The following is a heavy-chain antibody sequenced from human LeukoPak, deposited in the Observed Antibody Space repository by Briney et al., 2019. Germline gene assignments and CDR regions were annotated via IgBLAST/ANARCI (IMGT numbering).Heavy chain of an antibody. J-gene: IGHJ4*02. CDR1: GGTFSSYA. CDR2: INAGNGNT. D-gene: IGHD3-9*01. V-gene: IGHV1-3*01. Sequence: ASVKVSCKASGGTFSSYAISWVRQAPGQGLEWMGGINAGNGNTKYSQKFQGRVTITRDTSASTAYMELSSLRSEDTAVYYCARGFAYDTAVDYWGQGTLVTVSS. CDR3: ARGFAYDTAVDY.